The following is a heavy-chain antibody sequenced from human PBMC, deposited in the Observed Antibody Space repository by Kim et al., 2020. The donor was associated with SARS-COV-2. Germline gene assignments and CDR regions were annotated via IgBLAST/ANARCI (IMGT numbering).Heavy chain of an antibody. V-gene: IGHV3-21*01. CDR2: IPANSRNI. D-gene: IGHD6-13*01. J-gene: IGHJ4*02. CDR1: GFTFNTYT. CDR3: AGEDEQEAFVY. Sequence: GGSLRRSCSTSGFTFNTYTMNWVRQAPGKGLEWVSSIPANSRNIYYADSMKGRFPVASDNAGDSGYLQLCNLRAEDTAVCYCAGEDEQEAFVYWGQGTLVTVSS.